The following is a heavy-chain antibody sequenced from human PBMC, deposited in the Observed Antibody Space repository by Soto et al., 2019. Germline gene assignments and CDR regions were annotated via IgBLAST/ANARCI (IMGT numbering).Heavy chain of an antibody. CDR2: FDPEDGET. V-gene: IGHV1-24*01. J-gene: IGHJ4*02. Sequence: ASVKVSCKVSGYTLTELSMHWVRQAPGKGLEWMGGFDPEDGETIYAQKFQGRVTMTEDTSRDNAKNSLYLEMNSLRVEDTAFYYCAKGFSRYFDYWGPGTLVTVSS. CDR1: GYTLTELS. D-gene: IGHD6-13*01. CDR3: AKGFSRYFDY.